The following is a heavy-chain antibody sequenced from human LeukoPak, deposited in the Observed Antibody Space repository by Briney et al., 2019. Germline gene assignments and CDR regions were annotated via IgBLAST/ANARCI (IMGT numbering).Heavy chain of an antibody. CDR3: ARGPYGSENYYDY. J-gene: IGHJ4*02. Sequence: GASVKVSCKASGYTFTGYYMHWVRQAPGQGLEWMGWINPNSGGTNYAQKFQGRVTMTRDTSISTAYMELSRLRSDDTAVYYCARGPYGSENYYDYWGQGTLATVSS. CDR2: INPNSGGT. V-gene: IGHV1-2*02. D-gene: IGHD3-10*01. CDR1: GYTFTGYY.